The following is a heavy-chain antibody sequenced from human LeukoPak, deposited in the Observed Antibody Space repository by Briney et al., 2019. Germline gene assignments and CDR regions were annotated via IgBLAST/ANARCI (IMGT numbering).Heavy chain of an antibody. CDR2: IWYDGSNK. CDR3: ARDQLAAAAPVSIDY. D-gene: IGHD6-13*01. V-gene: IGHV3-33*01. J-gene: IGHJ4*02. CDR1: GFTFSSYG. Sequence: GGSLRLFCAASGFTFSSYGMHWVRQAPGKGLEWVAVIWYDGSNKYYADSVKGRFTISRDNSKNTLYLQMNSLRAEDTAVYYCARDQLAAAAPVSIDYWGQGTLVTVSS.